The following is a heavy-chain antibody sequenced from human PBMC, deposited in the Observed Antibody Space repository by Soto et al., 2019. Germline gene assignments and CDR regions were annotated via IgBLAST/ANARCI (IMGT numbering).Heavy chain of an antibody. CDR3: AKLMTAVGTAY. CDR2: ISTSGGNT. D-gene: IGHD6-13*01. V-gene: IGHV3-23*01. Sequence: EVQLLESGGGLVQPGGSLRLSCAASGFTFSSYGMSWVRQAPGKGLEWVSSISTSGGNTYYADSVKCRFTISRDNSKNTLYLQMNSLRAEDTAVYYCAKLMTAVGTAYWGQGTLVTVSS. J-gene: IGHJ4*02. CDR1: GFTFSSYG.